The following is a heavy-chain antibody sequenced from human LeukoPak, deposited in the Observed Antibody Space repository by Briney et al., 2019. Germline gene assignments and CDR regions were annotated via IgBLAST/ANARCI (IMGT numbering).Heavy chain of an antibody. Sequence: GGSLRLSCAASGFTFSSYWMSWVRQAPGKGLEWVANIKQDGSEKYYVDSVKGQFTISRDNAKNSLYLQMNSLRAEDTAVYYCARDPDRCGGDCYSGFDYWGQGTLVTVSS. J-gene: IGHJ4*02. CDR3: ARDPDRCGGDCYSGFDY. D-gene: IGHD2-21*02. V-gene: IGHV3-7*01. CDR2: IKQDGSEK. CDR1: GFTFSSYW.